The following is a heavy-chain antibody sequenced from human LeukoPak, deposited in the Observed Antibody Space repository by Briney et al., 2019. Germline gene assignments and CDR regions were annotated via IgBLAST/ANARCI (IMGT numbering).Heavy chain of an antibody. V-gene: IGHV1-2*02. CDR3: ARETGKGDYFDY. CDR2: INPNSGGT. D-gene: IGHD1-1*01. CDR1: GYTFTGYY. Sequence: GASVKVSCKASGYTFTGYYMHWVRQAPGQGLEWMGWINPNSGGTNYAQKFQGRVTMTRDTSISTAYMELSRLRSDDTAVYYRARETGKGDYFDYWGQGTLVTVSS. J-gene: IGHJ4*02.